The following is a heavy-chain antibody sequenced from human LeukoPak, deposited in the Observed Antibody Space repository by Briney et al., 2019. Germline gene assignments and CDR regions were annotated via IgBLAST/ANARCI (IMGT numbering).Heavy chain of an antibody. V-gene: IGHV3-23*01. D-gene: IGHD1-14*01. CDR3: ARVPEPRYYGMDV. Sequence: GGSLRLSCAASGFTFSFYAMSWVRQAPGKGLEWVAGITSSGNTTYYADPVKGRFTISRDNSKNSLYLQMNSLRAEDTAVYYCARVPEPRYYGMDVWGQGTTVTVSS. CDR1: GFTFSFYA. CDR2: ITSSGNTT. J-gene: IGHJ6*02.